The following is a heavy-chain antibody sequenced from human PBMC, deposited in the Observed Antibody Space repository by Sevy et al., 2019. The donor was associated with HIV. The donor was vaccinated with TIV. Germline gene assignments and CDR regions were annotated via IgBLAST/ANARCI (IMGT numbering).Heavy chain of an antibody. J-gene: IGHJ6*03. CDR3: PRVTGYYYDYMDV. D-gene: IGHD3-9*01. Sequence: SETLSLTCTVSGGSISSYYWSWIRQPPGKGLEWIGYIYYSGSTNYNPSLKSRVTISVDTSKNQFSLKLSSVTAADTAVYYCPRVTGYYYDYMDVWGKGTTVTVSS. CDR1: GGSISSYY. CDR2: IYYSGST. V-gene: IGHV4-59*01.